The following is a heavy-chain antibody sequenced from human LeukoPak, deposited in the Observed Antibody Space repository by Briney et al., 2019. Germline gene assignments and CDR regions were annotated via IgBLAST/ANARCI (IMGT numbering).Heavy chain of an antibody. J-gene: IGHJ4*02. D-gene: IGHD1-26*01. CDR1: GFTFTNYA. Sequence: PGGSLRLSCAASGFTFTNYAMSWVRQAPGKGLEWVSAISDGGGSTYYADSVKGRFTISRDNSKNTLYLQMNSLRAEDTAVYYCAKDKVGATTGGYYFDYWGQGTLVTVSS. CDR2: ISDGGGST. V-gene: IGHV3-23*01. CDR3: AKDKVGATTGGYYFDY.